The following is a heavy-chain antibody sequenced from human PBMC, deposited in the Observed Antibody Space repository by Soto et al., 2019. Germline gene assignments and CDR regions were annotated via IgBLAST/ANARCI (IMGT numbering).Heavy chain of an antibody. J-gene: IGHJ4*02. CDR1: GGSISSGDYY. Sequence: PSETLSLTCTVSGGSISSGDYYWSRLRQPPGKGLEWIGYIYYSGSTYYNPSLKSRVTISVDTSKNQFSLKLSSVTAADTAVYYCAREATIAARLDSWGQGTLVTVSS. CDR2: IYYSGST. CDR3: AREATIAARLDS. V-gene: IGHV4-30-4*01. D-gene: IGHD6-6*01.